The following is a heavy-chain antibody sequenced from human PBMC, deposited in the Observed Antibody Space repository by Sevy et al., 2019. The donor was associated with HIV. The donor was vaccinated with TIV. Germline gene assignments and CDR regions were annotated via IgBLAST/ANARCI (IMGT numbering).Heavy chain of an antibody. D-gene: IGHD6-19*01. Sequence: SETLSLTCTVSGYSISSGYYWGWIRQPPGKGLEWIGSIYNSGSTYYNPSLKSRVTISVDTSKNQFSLKLSSVTAADTAVYYCARDPGGSGWYPMYNWFDPWGQGTLVTVSS. V-gene: IGHV4-38-2*02. J-gene: IGHJ5*02. CDR3: ARDPGGSGWYPMYNWFDP. CDR1: GYSISSGYY. CDR2: IYNSGST.